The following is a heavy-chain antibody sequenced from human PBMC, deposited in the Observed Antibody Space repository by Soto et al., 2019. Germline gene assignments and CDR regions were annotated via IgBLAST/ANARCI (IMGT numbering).Heavy chain of an antibody. CDR3: ARDKGTGNWGDYYGMDV. Sequence: GGSLRLSCAASGFTFSSYWMSWVRQAPGKGLEWVANIKQDGSEKYYVDSVKGRFTISRDNAKNSLYLQMNSLRAEDTAVYYCARDKGTGNWGDYYGMDVWGQGTTVTVSS. V-gene: IGHV3-7*05. D-gene: IGHD7-27*01. CDR1: GFTFSSYW. J-gene: IGHJ6*02. CDR2: IKQDGSEK.